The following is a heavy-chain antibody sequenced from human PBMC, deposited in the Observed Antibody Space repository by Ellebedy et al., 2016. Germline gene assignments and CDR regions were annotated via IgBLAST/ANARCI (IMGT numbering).Heavy chain of an antibody. D-gene: IGHD1-26*01. CDR3: ARGDGSGTYAFFDY. CDR1: GYTFSNYW. CDR2: IYPEDSDT. Sequence: GGSLRLSCKGSGYTFSNYWIGWVRQMPGKGLEWMGVIYPEDSDTTYSPSFQGHVTISADKSISTAYLQWSRLKASDTAMYYCARGDGSGTYAFFDYWGQGALVTVSS. V-gene: IGHV5-51*01. J-gene: IGHJ4*02.